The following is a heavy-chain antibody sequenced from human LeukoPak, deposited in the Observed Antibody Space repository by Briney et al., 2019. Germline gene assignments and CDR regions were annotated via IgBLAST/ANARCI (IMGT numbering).Heavy chain of an antibody. CDR2: INHSGST. CDR3: ARDLRSSGWYQGLDY. Sequence: SETLSLTCTVSGYSISSGYYWGWIRQPPGKGLEWIGEINHSGSTNYNPSLKSRVTISVDTSKNQFSLKLSSVTAADTAVYYCARDLRSSGWYQGLDYWGQGTLVTVSS. V-gene: IGHV4-38-2*02. J-gene: IGHJ4*02. D-gene: IGHD6-19*01. CDR1: GYSISSGYY.